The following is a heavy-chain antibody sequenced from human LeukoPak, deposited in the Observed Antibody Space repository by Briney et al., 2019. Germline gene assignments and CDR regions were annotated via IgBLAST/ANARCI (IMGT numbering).Heavy chain of an antibody. V-gene: IGHV4-39*07. J-gene: IGHJ4*02. CDR1: GGSISSSSYY. CDR3: ARGRFGDYVWGSYRSRAFDY. CDR2: INHSGST. D-gene: IGHD3-16*02. Sequence: SETLSLTCAVSGGSISSSSYYWSWIRQPPGKGLEWIGEINHSGSTNYNPSLKSRVTISVDTSKNQFSLKLSSVTAADTAVYYCARGRFGDYVWGSYRSRAFDYWGQGTLVTVSS.